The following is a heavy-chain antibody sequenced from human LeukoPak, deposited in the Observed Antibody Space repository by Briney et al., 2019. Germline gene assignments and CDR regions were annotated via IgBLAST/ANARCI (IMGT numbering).Heavy chain of an antibody. J-gene: IGHJ4*02. CDR3: ARDLYYYDSSCYHLITYYFDY. CDR2: ISSSSSYI. D-gene: IGHD3-22*01. Sequence: PGGSLRLSCAASGFTFSSYSMNWVRQAPGKGLEWVSSISSSSSYIYYADSVKGRFTISRDNAKNSLYLQMNSLRGEDTAVYYCARDLYYYDSSCYHLITYYFDYWGQGTLVTVSS. V-gene: IGHV3-21*01. CDR1: GFTFSSYS.